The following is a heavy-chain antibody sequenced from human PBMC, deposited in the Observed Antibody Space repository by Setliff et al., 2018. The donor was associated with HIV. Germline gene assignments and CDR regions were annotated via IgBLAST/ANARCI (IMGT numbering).Heavy chain of an antibody. CDR2: IYYSGST. Sequence: SETLSLTCTVSGGSISSSSYYWGWIRQPPGKGLEWIGRIYYSGSTYYNPSLKSRVTISVDTSKNQFSLKLSSVTAADTAVYYCARRSGWSLDYWGQGTLVTVSS. CDR1: GGSISSSSYY. V-gene: IGHV4-39*07. CDR3: ARRSGWSLDY. D-gene: IGHD6-19*01. J-gene: IGHJ4*02.